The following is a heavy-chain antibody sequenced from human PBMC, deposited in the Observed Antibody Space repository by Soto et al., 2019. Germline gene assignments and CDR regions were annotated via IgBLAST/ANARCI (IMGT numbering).Heavy chain of an antibody. J-gene: IGHJ6*02. CDR2: INPSGGST. CDR3: ASSFQPHYGMDV. CDR1: GYTFTSYY. Sequence: QVQLVQSGAEVKKPGASVKVSCKASGYTFTSYYMHWVRQAPGQGLEWMGIINPSGGSTSYAQKFQGRVTMTRDTSTSTVYMELSSLRSEDTAVYYCASSFQPHYGMDVWGHGTTVTVSS. V-gene: IGHV1-46*01.